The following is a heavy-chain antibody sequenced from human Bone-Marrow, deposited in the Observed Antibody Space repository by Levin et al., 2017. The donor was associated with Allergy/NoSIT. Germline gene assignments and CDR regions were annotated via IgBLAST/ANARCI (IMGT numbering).Heavy chain of an antibody. V-gene: IGHV1-2*02. CDR1: GYTFSDYY. CDR2: INPNTGDT. J-gene: IGHJ4*02. D-gene: IGHD1-20*01. CDR3: AKAVPGYNFNCPFDY. Sequence: AASVKVSCKASGYTFSDYYIHWVRQAPGQGLEWMGRINPNTGDTSYAQKFEGRVTMSRDTSINTAHMELSRLRSDDTAVYYCAKAVPGYNFNCPFDYWGQGTRVTVSS.